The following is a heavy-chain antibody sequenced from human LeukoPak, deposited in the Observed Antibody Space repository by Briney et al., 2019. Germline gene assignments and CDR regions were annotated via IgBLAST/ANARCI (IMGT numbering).Heavy chain of an antibody. J-gene: IGHJ4*02. CDR3: ARDSYGDYSFDY. Sequence: ETLSLTCAVYGGSFSGYYWSWIRQAPGKGLEWVSYISSSSTIYYADSVKGRFTISRDNAKNSLYLQMNSLRAEDTAVYYCARDSYGDYSFDYWGQGTLVTVSS. CDR2: ISSSSTI. CDR1: GGSFSGYY. V-gene: IGHV3-69-1*01. D-gene: IGHD4-17*01.